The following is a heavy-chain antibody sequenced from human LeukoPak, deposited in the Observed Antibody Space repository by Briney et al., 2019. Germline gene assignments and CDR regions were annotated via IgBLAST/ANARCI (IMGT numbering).Heavy chain of an antibody. D-gene: IGHD3-3*01. CDR1: GDTFSNYA. CDR2: IIPSFRTA. Sequence: SVNVSCKASGDTFSNYAISWVRQAPGQGLEWLGGIIPSFRTANYAQRFQGRVTITTDESTSTAYMELSSLRSDDTAVYYCARGILEWADAFHIWGQATMVTVSS. CDR3: ARGILEWADAFHI. J-gene: IGHJ3*02. V-gene: IGHV1-69*05.